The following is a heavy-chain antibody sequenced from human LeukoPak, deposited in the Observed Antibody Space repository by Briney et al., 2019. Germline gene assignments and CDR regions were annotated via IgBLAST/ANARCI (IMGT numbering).Heavy chain of an antibody. J-gene: IGHJ4*02. D-gene: IGHD2-15*01. Sequence: SETLSLTCTVSGGSISGSSYYWGWIRQPPWKGLEWIGSIYYSGSTYYNPSLKSRVAISVDTSKNQFSLKLSSVTAADTAVYYCARHARSIVVVVAASSPFDYWGQGTLVTVSS. CDR1: GGSISGSSYY. V-gene: IGHV4-39*01. CDR2: IYYSGST. CDR3: ARHARSIVVVVAASSPFDY.